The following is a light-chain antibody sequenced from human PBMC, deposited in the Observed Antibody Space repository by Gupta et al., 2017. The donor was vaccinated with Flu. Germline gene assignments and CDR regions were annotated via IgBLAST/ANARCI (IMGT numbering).Light chain of an antibody. CDR3: QQYNNWPRALT. CDR1: QTINSD. J-gene: IGKJ4*01. V-gene: IGKV3-15*01. CDR2: GAS. Sequence: RATLSCRASQTINSDLAWYQQKPGQAPRLLIYGASIRATGIPARFSGTGSGTEFTLTISSLQSEDFALYYCQQYNNWPRALTFGGGTKVEIK.